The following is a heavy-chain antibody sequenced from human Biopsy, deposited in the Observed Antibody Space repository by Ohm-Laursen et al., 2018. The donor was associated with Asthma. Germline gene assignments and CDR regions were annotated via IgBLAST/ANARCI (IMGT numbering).Heavy chain of an antibody. CDR3: ARPRWGPYGY. V-gene: IGHV3-7*01. CDR2: IKHDGSEK. D-gene: IGHD4-17*01. CDR1: GFTFGDYC. Sequence: SLRLSCTASGFTFGDYCMSWVRQVPGQGLEWVANIKHDGSEKNHVDSLKGRFTISKGNAKNLLFLQMNSLRDEDTAVYYCARPRWGPYGYWGQETLVTVSS. J-gene: IGHJ4*02.